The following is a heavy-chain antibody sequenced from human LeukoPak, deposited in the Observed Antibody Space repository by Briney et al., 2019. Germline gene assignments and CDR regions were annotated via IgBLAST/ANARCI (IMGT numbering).Heavy chain of an antibody. Sequence: ASVKVSCKASGFTFTAYYIHWVRRAPGQGLEWMGWINPNTGVTDFAQKSQGRVTMTRDTSISTAYMDLVSLSSDDTAVYYRAREAYYSGSGNSYYFDYWGQGTLVTVSS. V-gene: IGHV1-2*02. CDR2: INPNTGVT. D-gene: IGHD3-10*01. CDR3: AREAYYSGSGNSYYFDY. CDR1: GFTFTAYY. J-gene: IGHJ4*02.